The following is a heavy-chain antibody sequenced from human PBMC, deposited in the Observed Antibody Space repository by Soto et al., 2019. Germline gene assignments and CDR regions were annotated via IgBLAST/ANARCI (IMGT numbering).Heavy chain of an antibody. CDR3: ASLHCLDV. CDR2: VTPILGIT. J-gene: IGHJ6*04. D-gene: IGHD4-4*01. V-gene: IGHV1-69*02. CDR1: GGTFSSIT. Sequence: QVQLVQSVAEVKKPGSSVKVSCKPTGGTFSSITITWVRQAPGQVLEWMGRVTPILGITTYAQKFQVRVTITADKSTSTAYMELSSLRSKDTAVYYCASLHCLDVWGEGTTINVPS.